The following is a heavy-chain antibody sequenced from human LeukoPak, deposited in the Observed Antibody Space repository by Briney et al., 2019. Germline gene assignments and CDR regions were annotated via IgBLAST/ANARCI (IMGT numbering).Heavy chain of an antibody. CDR1: GFTFSDYY. Sequence: GGSLRLSCAASGFTFSDYYMSWIRQAPGKGLEWVSYISSSGSTIYYADSVKGRFTISRDNAKNSLYLQMNSLRAEDTAVYYCARDRYCSSTSCSYYMDVWGKGTTVTVSS. D-gene: IGHD2-2*01. CDR3: ARDRYCSSTSCSYYMDV. J-gene: IGHJ6*03. V-gene: IGHV3-11*04. CDR2: ISSSGSTI.